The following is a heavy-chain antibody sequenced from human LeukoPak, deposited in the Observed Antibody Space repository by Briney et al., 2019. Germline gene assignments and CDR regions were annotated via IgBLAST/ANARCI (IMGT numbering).Heavy chain of an antibody. V-gene: IGHV4-39*01. CDR1: GGFISSSSYY. D-gene: IGHD6-6*01. Sequence: PSETLCLSCTVSGGFISSSSYYWGWIRQPRGKGLEWIGSIYYSGSTYYNPSLKSRVTISVDTSKNQFSLKLSSVTAADTAVYYCASRMYSSSSRLNFDYWGQGTLVTVSS. CDR3: ASRMYSSSSRLNFDY. J-gene: IGHJ4*02. CDR2: IYYSGST.